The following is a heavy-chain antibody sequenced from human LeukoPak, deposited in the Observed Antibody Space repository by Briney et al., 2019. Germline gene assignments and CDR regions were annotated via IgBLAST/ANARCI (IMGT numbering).Heavy chain of an antibody. CDR3: ARDHGYSYGYFDY. D-gene: IGHD5-18*01. V-gene: IGHV4-31*03. CDR1: GGSIGSGGYY. CDR2: IYYSGST. Sequence: SETLSLTCTVSGGSIGSGGYYWSWVRQHPEKGLEWIGYIYYSGSTYYNPSLKSRVTISVDTSKNQFSLKLSSVTAADTAVYYCARDHGYSYGYFDYWGQGTLVTVSS. J-gene: IGHJ4*02.